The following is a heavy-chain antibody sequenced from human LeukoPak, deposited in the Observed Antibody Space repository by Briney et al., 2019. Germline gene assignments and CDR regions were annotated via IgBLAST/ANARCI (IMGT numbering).Heavy chain of an antibody. CDR1: GGSISSYY. V-gene: IGHV4-59*01. Sequence: PSETLSLTCTVSGGSISSYYWSWIRQPPGKGLEWIGYIYYSGSTNYNPSLKSRVTISVDTSKNQFSLKLSSVTAADTAVYYCANHCGSTSCRLGFDYWGQGTLVTVSS. D-gene: IGHD2-2*01. CDR2: IYYSGST. J-gene: IGHJ4*02. CDR3: ANHCGSTSCRLGFDY.